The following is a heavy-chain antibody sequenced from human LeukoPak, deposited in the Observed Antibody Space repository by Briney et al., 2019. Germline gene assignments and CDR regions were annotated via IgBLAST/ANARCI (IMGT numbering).Heavy chain of an antibody. Sequence: PSQTLSLTCAISGYTVSSNSADWNWIRPSPSIDLEWLRRTYYRSKWYNDYAVSVKSRITINPDTSKNQFSLQLNSVTPEDTAVYYCARDSESLYYYYYYGMDVWGQGTTVTVSS. CDR1: GYTVSSNSAD. CDR2: TYYRSKWYN. CDR3: ARDSESLYYYYYYGMDV. V-gene: IGHV6-1*01. J-gene: IGHJ6*02.